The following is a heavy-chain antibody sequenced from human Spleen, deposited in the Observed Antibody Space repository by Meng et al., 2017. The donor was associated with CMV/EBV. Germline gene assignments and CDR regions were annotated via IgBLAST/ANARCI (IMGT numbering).Heavy chain of an antibody. CDR3: ARGRTDFDS. CDR2: ISHSGST. D-gene: IGHD1-1*01. J-gene: IGHJ4*02. CDR1: GGSLTDYY. V-gene: IGHV4-34*01. Sequence: GSLRLSCAVSGGSLTDYYWSWIRQSPDKGLEWIGDISHSGSTNYVPSLKSRVTISVDTSNSQFSLKLTSVTAADTAVYYCARGRTDFDSWGQGSQVTVS.